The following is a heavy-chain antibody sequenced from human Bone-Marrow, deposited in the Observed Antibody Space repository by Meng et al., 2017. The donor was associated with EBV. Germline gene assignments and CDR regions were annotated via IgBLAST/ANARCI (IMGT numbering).Heavy chain of an antibody. V-gene: IGHV4-30-2*01. CDR2: IYHSGST. CDR3: ARVVARSYFDY. Sequence: LLLLGFGSGSPKPSQTLSPPLPGFGGCISGGGYSWSWFRQQPRKGLEWIGYIYHSGSTYYNPSLKSRVTISVDRSKNQFSLKLSSVTAADTAVYFCARVVARSYFDYWGQGTLVTVSS. CDR1: GGCISGGGYS. J-gene: IGHJ4*02.